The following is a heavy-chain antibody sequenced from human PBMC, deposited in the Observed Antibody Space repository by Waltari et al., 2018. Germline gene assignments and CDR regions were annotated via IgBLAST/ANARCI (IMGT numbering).Heavy chain of an antibody. CDR3: ARWDSPGRYFGD. J-gene: IGHJ4*02. CDR1: GGSITAYF. V-gene: IGHV4-59*08. CDR2: IHHSGNT. D-gene: IGHD3-10*01. Sequence: QVQLQESGPGLVKPSETLSLTCSVSGGSITAYFWNWIRQPPGKGLEWIGYIHHSGNTKCNPSLKRRLTMSADTSMSQVSLRLTSVTAAATAVYFCARWDSPGRYFGDWGQGAPVTVSS.